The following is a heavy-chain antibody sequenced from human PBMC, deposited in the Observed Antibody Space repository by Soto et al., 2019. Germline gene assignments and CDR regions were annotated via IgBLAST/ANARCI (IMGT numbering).Heavy chain of an antibody. V-gene: IGHV3-30*18. Sequence: QVQLVESGGGVVQPGRSLRLSCAASGFTFSSDGMPWVRQAPGKGLEWVAVISYDGSYQYYVDSVKVRFTISRDNSKNTLYLQMNSLRADDTAVYYCAKDEISKTIRGDAFNFWGQGTMVTVSS. J-gene: IGHJ3*01. CDR2: ISYDGSYQ. CDR3: AKDEISKTIRGDAFNF. D-gene: IGHD1-7*01. CDR1: GFTFSSDG.